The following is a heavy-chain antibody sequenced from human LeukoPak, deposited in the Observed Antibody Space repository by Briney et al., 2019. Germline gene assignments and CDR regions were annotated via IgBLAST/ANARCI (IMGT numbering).Heavy chain of an antibody. CDR3: ARANAYYYGSGSYYYYYYYMDV. CDR1: GGSISSYY. CDR2: IYYSGST. Sequence: PSETLSLTCTVSGGSISSYYWSWIRQPPGKGLEWIGYIYYSGSTNYNPSLKSRVTISVDTSKNQFSLKLSSVTAADTAVYYCARANAYYYGSGSYYYYYYYMDVWGKGTTVTVSS. J-gene: IGHJ6*03. D-gene: IGHD3-10*01. V-gene: IGHV4-59*01.